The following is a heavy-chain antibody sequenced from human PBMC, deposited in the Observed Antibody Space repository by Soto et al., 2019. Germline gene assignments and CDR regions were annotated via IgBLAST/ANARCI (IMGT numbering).Heavy chain of an antibody. CDR2: ISGSGGST. CDR1: GFTFSSYA. J-gene: IGHJ5*02. CDR3: AKDCSVVPAAIPSGWFDP. Sequence: GGSLRLSCAASGFTFSSYAMSWVRQAPGKGLEWVSAISGSGGSTYYADSVKGRFTISRDNSKNTLYLQMNSLRAEDTAVYYCAKDCSVVPAAIPSGWFDPWGQGTLVTVSS. D-gene: IGHD2-2*01. V-gene: IGHV3-23*01.